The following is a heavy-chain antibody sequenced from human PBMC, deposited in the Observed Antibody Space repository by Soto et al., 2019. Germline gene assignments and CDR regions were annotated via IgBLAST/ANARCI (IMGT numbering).Heavy chain of an antibody. Sequence: GGSLRPSCATSGFNFSDYSINWVPPAPGRGLEWVSSISSTSRYTYYADSLKGRFSTSRDNSKNSVYLQINSLRAADTAVYYCARDLHFGSGSYYVYVLDVWGQGTTVNVSS. J-gene: IGHJ6*02. CDR3: ARDLHFGSGSYYVYVLDV. V-gene: IGHV3-21*01. D-gene: IGHD3-10*01. CDR2: ISSTSRYT. CDR1: GFNFSDYS.